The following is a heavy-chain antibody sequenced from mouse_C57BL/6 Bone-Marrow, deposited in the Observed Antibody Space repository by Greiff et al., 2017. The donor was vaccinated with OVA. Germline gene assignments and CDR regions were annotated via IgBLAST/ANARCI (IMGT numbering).Heavy chain of an antibody. CDR3: AMIRNYAMDY. Sequence: VQLQQSGAELVMPGASVKLSCKASGYTFTSYWLHWVKQRPGQGLEWIGEIDPSDSYTNYNQKLKGKSTLTVDKSSSTAYMQLSSLTSEDSAVYYCAMIRNYAMDYWGQGTSVTVSS. CDR1: GYTFTSYW. V-gene: IGHV1-69*01. J-gene: IGHJ4*01. CDR2: IDPSDSYT.